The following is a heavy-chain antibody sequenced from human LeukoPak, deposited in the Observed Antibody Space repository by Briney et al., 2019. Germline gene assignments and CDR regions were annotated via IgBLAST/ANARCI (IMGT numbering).Heavy chain of an antibody. V-gene: IGHV3-23*01. Sequence: GGSLRLSCAASGLTFSSYAMSWVRQAPGKGLEWVSGISGSGGSTYYADSVKGRFTISRDNSKNTLYLQMNSLRDKDTAVYKSAKYYYDSRSYNISAPWYFQHWGQGTLVTVSS. CDR3: AKYYYDSRSYNISAPWYFQH. J-gene: IGHJ1*01. CDR1: GLTFSSYA. CDR2: ISGSGGST. D-gene: IGHD3-22*01.